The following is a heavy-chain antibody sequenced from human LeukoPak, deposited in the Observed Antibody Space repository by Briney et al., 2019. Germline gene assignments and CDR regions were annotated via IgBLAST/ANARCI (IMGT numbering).Heavy chain of an antibody. Sequence: SVKVSCKASGDTFSSYVTSWVRQAPGQGLEWMGGIIPNFGTANYAQKFQGRVTITADESTSTAYMELSSLRSEDTAVYYCAREYLTGYYPVGLNWFDPWGQGTLVTVSS. CDR3: AREYLTGYYPVGLNWFDP. CDR2: IIPNFGTA. CDR1: GDTFSSYV. J-gene: IGHJ5*02. D-gene: IGHD3-9*01. V-gene: IGHV1-69*01.